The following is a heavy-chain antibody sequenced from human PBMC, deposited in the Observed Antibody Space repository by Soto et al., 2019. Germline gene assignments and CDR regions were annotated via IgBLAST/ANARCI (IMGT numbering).Heavy chain of an antibody. CDR2: ISAYNGNT. Sequence: ASVKVSCKASGYTFTSYGISWVRQAPGQGLEWMGWISAYNGNTNYAQKLQGRVTMTTDTSTSTAYMELRSLRSDDTAVYYCARDVAPYEYDSSGYLDYWGQGTLVTVSS. D-gene: IGHD3-22*01. V-gene: IGHV1-18*01. J-gene: IGHJ4*02. CDR1: GYTFTSYG. CDR3: ARDVAPYEYDSSGYLDY.